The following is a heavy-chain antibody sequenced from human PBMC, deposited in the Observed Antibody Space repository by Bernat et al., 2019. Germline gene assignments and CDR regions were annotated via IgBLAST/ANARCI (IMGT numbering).Heavy chain of an antibody. J-gene: IGHJ3*02. CDR1: GFMFNIYA. CDR3: ARSYGDYRKSGSDDAFDI. CDR2: IWYDGSHK. Sequence: QVQLVESGGGVVQPGRSLRLSCAASGFMFNIYAMHWVRQAPGMGPEWVAVIWYDGSHKFYADSVKGRFTISRDNSKNTLYLQMNSLRDDDTALYYCARSYGDYRKSGSDDAFDIWGQGTMVTVS. D-gene: IGHD4-17*01. V-gene: IGHV3-33*03.